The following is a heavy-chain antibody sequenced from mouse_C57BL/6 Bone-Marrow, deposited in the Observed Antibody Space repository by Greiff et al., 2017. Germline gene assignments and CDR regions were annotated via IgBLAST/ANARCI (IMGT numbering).Heavy chain of an antibody. CDR1: GFTFSSYG. CDR3: DNEAY. V-gene: IGHV5-6*01. D-gene: IGHD1-2*01. CDR2: ISSGGSYT. J-gene: IGHJ3*01. Sequence: EVNVVESGGDLVKPGGSLKLSCAASGFTFSSYGMSWVRQTPDKRLEWVATISSGGSYTYYPDSVKGRFTISRDNAKNTLYLQMSSLKSEDTAMYYCDNEAYWGQGTLVTVSA.